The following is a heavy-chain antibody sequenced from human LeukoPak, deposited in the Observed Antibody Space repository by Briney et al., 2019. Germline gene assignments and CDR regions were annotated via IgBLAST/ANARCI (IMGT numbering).Heavy chain of an antibody. CDR1: GFTFSSYS. V-gene: IGHV3-21*01. D-gene: IGHD4-17*01. J-gene: IGHJ4*02. CDR3: ARNHGDTLDY. CDR2: ISSSNSYI. Sequence: GGSLRLSCAASGFTFSSYSMNWVRQAPGKGLEWVSSISSSNSYIYYADSVKGRFTISRDNAKNSLYLQMNSLRAEDTAVYYCARNHGDTLDYWGQGTLVTVSS.